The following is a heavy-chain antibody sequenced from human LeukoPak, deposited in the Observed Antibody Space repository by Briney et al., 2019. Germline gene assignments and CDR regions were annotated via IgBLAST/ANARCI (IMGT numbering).Heavy chain of an antibody. J-gene: IGHJ4*02. Sequence: SETLSLTCSVSGGSISSYYWSWIRQPAGKGLEWIGRIYTSGSTNYNPSLKSRVTMSVDTSKNQFSLKLSSVTAADTAVYYCAREIAARLFFDYWGQGTLVTVSS. CDR2: IYTSGST. CDR1: GGSISSYY. V-gene: IGHV4-4*07. CDR3: AREIAARLFFDY. D-gene: IGHD6-6*01.